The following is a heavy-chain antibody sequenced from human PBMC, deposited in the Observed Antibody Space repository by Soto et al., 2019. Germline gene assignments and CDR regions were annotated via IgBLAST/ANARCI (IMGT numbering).Heavy chain of an antibody. CDR2: IYYSGST. V-gene: IGHV4-59*08. Sequence: PSETLSLTCTVSGGSISSYYWSWIRQPPGKGLEWIGYIYYSGSTNYNPSLKSRVTISVDTSKNQFSLKLSSVTAADTAVYYCAVTGYSSSWYHYYSYSNMDVWGKGTTVTVSS. D-gene: IGHD6-13*01. J-gene: IGHJ6*03. CDR3: AVTGYSSSWYHYYSYSNMDV. CDR1: GGSISSYY.